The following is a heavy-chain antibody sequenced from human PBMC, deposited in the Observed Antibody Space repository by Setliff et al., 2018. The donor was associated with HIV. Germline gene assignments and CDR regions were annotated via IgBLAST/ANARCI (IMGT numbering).Heavy chain of an antibody. Sequence: SETLSLTCAVSGYSISSASYWGWLRQPPGKGLEWIGSISQSGNTYYTPSLKSRVTISVDTSKNEFSLKVSSVTATDMAIYYCARRSREDAFDVWGQGTMVTVSS. V-gene: IGHV4-38-2*01. J-gene: IGHJ3*01. CDR3: ARRSREDAFDV. CDR2: ISQSGNT. CDR1: GYSISSASY.